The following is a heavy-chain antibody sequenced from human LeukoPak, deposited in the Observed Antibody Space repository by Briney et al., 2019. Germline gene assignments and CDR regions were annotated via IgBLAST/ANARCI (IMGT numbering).Heavy chain of an antibody. Sequence: GESLKISCKGSGYDFASYPIGWVRQMPGKGLEWMGVFFPGDSDVTYSPSFQDQVTISADKSISTAYLQWSSLKASDTAMYYCARHVTPYYYYGMDVWGQGTTVTVSS. CDR3: ARHVTPYYYYGMDV. V-gene: IGHV5-51*01. CDR1: GYDFASYP. CDR2: FFPGDSDV. D-gene: IGHD5-18*01. J-gene: IGHJ6*02.